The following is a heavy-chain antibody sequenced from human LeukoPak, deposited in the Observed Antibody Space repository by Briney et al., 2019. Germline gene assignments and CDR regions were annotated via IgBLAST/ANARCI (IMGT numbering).Heavy chain of an antibody. CDR2: IYHSGST. Sequence: SETLSLTCAVSGGSISSSGYSWSWIRQPPGKGLEWIGYIYHSGSTYYNPSLKSRVAISIDKSTNQFSLRLTSVTAADTAVYFCARGDDSSGYFFRLDPWGQGTLVTVSS. J-gene: IGHJ5*02. V-gene: IGHV4-30-2*01. CDR1: GGSISSSGYS. CDR3: ARGDDSSGYFFRLDP. D-gene: IGHD3-22*01.